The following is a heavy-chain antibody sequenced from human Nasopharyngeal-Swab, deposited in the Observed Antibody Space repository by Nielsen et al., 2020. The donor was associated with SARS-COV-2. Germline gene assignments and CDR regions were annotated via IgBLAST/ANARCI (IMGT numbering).Heavy chain of an antibody. V-gene: IGHV1-46*01. J-gene: IGHJ4*02. Sequence: ASVKVSCKAFGYTFSRYYMYWVRQAPGQGLEWMGIINPSGDTASYAQKFQGRVTMTRDTSTSTVYMELSSLRSEDTAVYYCAREDIVGPLLDYWGQGTLVTVSS. CDR1: GYTFSRYY. CDR2: INPSGDTA. D-gene: IGHD1-26*01. CDR3: AREDIVGPLLDY.